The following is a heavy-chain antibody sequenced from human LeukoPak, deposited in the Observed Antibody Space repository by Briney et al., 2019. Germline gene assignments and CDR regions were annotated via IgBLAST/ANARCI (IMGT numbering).Heavy chain of an antibody. Sequence: SGGSLRLSCAASGFTFDDYAMHWVRQAPGKGLEWVANIKQDGSEKYYVDSVKGRFTISRVNAKNSLYLQMNSLRAEDTAVYYCARGFEAYYYDSSGSWPFDYWGQGTLVTVSS. CDR2: IKQDGSEK. CDR3: ARGFEAYYYDSSGSWPFDY. V-gene: IGHV3-7*01. D-gene: IGHD3-22*01. CDR1: GFTFDDYA. J-gene: IGHJ4*02.